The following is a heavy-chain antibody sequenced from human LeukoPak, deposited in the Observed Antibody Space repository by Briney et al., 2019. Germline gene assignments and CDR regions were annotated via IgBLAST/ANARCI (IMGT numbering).Heavy chain of an antibody. CDR3: ARGGPGELWAY. V-gene: IGHV4-31*03. CDR1: GGSISSGGYY. Sequence: TLSLTSTVSGGSISSGGYYWSWIRQHPGKGLEWIGYIYYSGSTYYNPSLKSRVTISVDTSKNQFSLKLSSVTAADTAVYYCARGGPGELWAYWGQGTLVTVSS. D-gene: IGHD3-10*01. J-gene: IGHJ4*02. CDR2: IYYSGST.